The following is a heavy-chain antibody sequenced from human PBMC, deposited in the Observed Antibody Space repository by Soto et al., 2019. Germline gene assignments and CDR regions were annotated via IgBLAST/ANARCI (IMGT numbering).Heavy chain of an antibody. D-gene: IGHD3-16*01. V-gene: IGHV1-18*01. CDR3: AGEPGGPAWFDP. CDR1: GYTFINYG. Sequence: QVQLVQSGAEVKKPGASVKVSCKASGYTFINYGISWVRQAPGQGLEWMGWINTYNGNTNYAKKFQGRVTMTTDTSTSTAYMGLRRLRSDDTAVYHCAGEPGGPAWFDPWGQGTLVTVSS. CDR2: INTYNGNT. J-gene: IGHJ5*02.